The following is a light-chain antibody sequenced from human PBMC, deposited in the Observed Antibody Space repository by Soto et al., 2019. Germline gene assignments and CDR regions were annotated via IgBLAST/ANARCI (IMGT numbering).Light chain of an antibody. V-gene: IGKV3-20*01. CDR3: QQYGSSIT. J-gene: IGKJ5*01. CDR2: GVS. CDR1: QSVTSSY. Sequence: EIVLTQSPGTVSLSPGERATLSCRASQSVTSSYLAWYQQKPGQAPRLLIYGVSSRATGIPDRFSGSGSGTDFTLTISRLEPEDFAVYYCQQYGSSITFGQGTRLEIK.